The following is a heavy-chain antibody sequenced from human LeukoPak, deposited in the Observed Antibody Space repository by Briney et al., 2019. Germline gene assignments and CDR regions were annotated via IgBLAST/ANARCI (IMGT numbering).Heavy chain of an antibody. D-gene: IGHD5-24*01. J-gene: IGHJ4*02. CDR2: IRYDGSNK. CDR1: GFTFSSYG. V-gene: IGHV3-30*02. Sequence: GGSLRLSCAASGFTFSSYGMHWVRQAPGKGLEWVAFIRYDGSNKYYADSVKGRFTISRDNSKNTLYLQMNSLRAEDTAVYYCAKSLRDGYNSDYFDYWGQGTLVTVSS. CDR3: AKSLRDGYNSDYFDY.